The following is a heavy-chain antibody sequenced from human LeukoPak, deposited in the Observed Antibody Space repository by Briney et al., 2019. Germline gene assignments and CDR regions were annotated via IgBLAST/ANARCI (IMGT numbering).Heavy chain of an antibody. CDR1: GFTFGDFA. J-gene: IGHJ4*02. Sequence: GGSLRPSCAASGFTFGDFAMTWVRQAPGKGLEWVSSVSGSGSSTYYADSVKGRLTISRDDSKNTLYLQMNTLRAEDTAIYFCAKDQGYYGSGTYVAYWGQGTLVIVSS. V-gene: IGHV3-23*01. CDR3: AKDQGYYGSGTYVAY. D-gene: IGHD3-10*01. CDR2: VSGSGSST.